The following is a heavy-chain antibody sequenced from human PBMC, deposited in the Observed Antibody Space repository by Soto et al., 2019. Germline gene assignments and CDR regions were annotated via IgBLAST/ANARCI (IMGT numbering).Heavy chain of an antibody. Sequence: CCEASGGTFIMNLIACARQDDEKGLEWMGGITPMFGTPNYAQKFQGRVTITADESTSTAYMELSSLRSEDTAMYYCARDGTLNASSAHCYVFGGQGTLGNVSS. V-gene: IGHV1-69*01. CDR3: ARDGTLNASSAHCYVF. CDR1: GGTFIMNL. J-gene: IGHJ4*02. CDR2: ITPMFGTP. D-gene: IGHD3-22*01.